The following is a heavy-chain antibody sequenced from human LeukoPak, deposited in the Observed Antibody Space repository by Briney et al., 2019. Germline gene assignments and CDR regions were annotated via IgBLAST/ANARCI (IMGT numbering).Heavy chain of an antibody. CDR3: ARTTGDDFDY. D-gene: IGHD7-27*01. CDR2: INHSGST. CDR1: GGSFSGYY. V-gene: IGHV4-34*01. Sequence: PSETLSLTCAVYGGSFSGYYWSWIRQPPGKGLEWIGEINHSGSTNYNPSLKSRVTISVDTSKNQFSLKLSSVTAADTAVYYCARTTGDDFDYWGQGTLVTVSS. J-gene: IGHJ4*02.